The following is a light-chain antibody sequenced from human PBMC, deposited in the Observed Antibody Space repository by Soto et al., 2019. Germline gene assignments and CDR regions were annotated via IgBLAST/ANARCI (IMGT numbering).Light chain of an antibody. CDR2: GSS. J-gene: IGKJ1*01. V-gene: IGKV3-20*01. Sequence: ESVLTQSAGTLSLSPGERATLSCRASQSLNSFYLAWYQQKPGQAPRLLIYGSSNRATGIPDRFSGSGSGTDFTLTISRLDPEDFAVYYCQQYDISPRTFGQGTKVDIK. CDR3: QQYDISPRT. CDR1: QSLNSFY.